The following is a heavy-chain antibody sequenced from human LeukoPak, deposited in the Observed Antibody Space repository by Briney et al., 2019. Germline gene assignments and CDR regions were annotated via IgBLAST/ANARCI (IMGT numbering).Heavy chain of an antibody. CDR3: ARGSGSSWSHVFFDY. J-gene: IGHJ4*02. CDR2: INHSGST. V-gene: IGHV4-34*01. Sequence: SETLSLTCAVYGGSFSGYYWSWIRQPPGRGLEWIGEINHSGSTNYNPSLKSRVTISVDTSKNQFSLKLSSVTAADTAVYYCARGSGSSWSHVFFDYWGQGTLVTVSS. D-gene: IGHD6-13*01. CDR1: GGSFSGYY.